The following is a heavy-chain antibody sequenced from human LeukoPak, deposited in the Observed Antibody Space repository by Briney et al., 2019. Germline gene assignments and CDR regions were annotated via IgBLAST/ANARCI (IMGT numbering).Heavy chain of an antibody. D-gene: IGHD2-15*01. J-gene: IGHJ4*02. V-gene: IGHV5-51*01. CDR3: ARPHTPYIDIIGGFDF. Sequence: GESLKISCKGSGYMFTSFWIGWVLQMPGEGLEWMVIIYPDDSETRYSPSFQGQVTISTDNSISTVYLQLSSLKASDTAMYYCARPHTPYIDIIGGFDFWGQGTPVTVSS. CDR1: GYMFTSFW. CDR2: IYPDDSET.